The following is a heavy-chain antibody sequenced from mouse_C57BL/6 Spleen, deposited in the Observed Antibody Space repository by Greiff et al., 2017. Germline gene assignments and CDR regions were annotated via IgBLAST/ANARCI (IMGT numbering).Heavy chain of an antibody. CDR3: AREEPSTMATRGFAY. D-gene: IGHD2-1*01. CDR1: GYAFSSYW. J-gene: IGHJ3*01. Sequence: QVQLKQSGAELVKPGASVKISCKASGYAFSSYWMNWVKQRPGKGLEWIGQIYPGDGDTNYNGKFKRKATLTADKSSSTAYMQLSSLTSEDSAVYFCAREEPSTMATRGFAYWGQGTLVTVSA. CDR2: IYPGDGDT. V-gene: IGHV1-80*01.